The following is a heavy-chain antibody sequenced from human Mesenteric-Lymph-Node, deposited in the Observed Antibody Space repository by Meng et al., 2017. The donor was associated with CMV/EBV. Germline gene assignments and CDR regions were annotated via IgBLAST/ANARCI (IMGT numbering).Heavy chain of an antibody. CDR3: ARGSSYDILTGYFDY. D-gene: IGHD3-9*01. J-gene: IGHJ4*02. CDR1: GVSFSGYY. CDR2: INHSGST. Sequence: QLYLYQWGARLLKLSETLSGTCCGDGVSFSGYYWNWIRQSPEKGLEWIGEINHSGSTTYNPSFTSRIIISVDTSTNQISLNMSSVTAADTAVYYCARGSSYDILTGYFDYWGQGALVTVSS. V-gene: IGHV4-34*01.